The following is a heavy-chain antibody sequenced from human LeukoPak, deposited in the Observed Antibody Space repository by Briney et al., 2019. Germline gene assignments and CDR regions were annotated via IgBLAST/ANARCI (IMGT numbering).Heavy chain of an antibody. V-gene: IGHV4-34*01. CDR2: INHSGST. CDR3: ARGRNLIQWLVPYYFDY. D-gene: IGHD6-19*01. CDR1: GGSFSGYY. J-gene: IGHJ4*02. Sequence: PSETLSLTCAVYGGSFSGYYWSWIRQPPGKGLEWIGEINHSGSTNYDPSLKSRVTISVDTSKNQFSLKLSSVTAADTAVYYCARGRNLIQWLVPYYFDYWGQGTLVTVSS.